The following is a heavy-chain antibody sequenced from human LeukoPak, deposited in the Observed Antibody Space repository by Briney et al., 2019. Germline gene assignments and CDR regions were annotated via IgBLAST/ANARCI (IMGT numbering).Heavy chain of an antibody. Sequence: WMGWINAGNGNTKYSQKFQGRVTITRDTSASTAYMELSSLRSEDTAVYYCARESQLTGMDVWGQGTTVTVSS. CDR2: INAGNGNT. J-gene: IGHJ6*02. CDR3: ARESQLTGMDV. V-gene: IGHV1-3*01. D-gene: IGHD3-9*01.